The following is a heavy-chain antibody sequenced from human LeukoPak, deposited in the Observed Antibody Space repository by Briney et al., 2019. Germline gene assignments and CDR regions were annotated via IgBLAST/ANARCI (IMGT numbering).Heavy chain of an antibody. CDR3: GRGGGGEWFGTFDY. CDR2: INHSRST. CDR1: GGSFSGYY. Sequence: SETLSLTCAVYGGSFSGYYWSWIRQSPGKGLEWIGEINHSRSTNYNSSLKSRVTISVDTSKKQFSLKMSSVTAADTAVYYCGRGGGGEWFGTFDYWGQGTLVTVSS. V-gene: IGHV4-34*01. D-gene: IGHD3-10*01. J-gene: IGHJ4*02.